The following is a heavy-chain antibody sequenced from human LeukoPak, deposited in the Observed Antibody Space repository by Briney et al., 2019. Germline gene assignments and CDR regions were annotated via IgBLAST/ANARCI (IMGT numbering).Heavy chain of an antibody. CDR1: GGSISSSSYY. J-gene: IGHJ5*02. V-gene: IGHV4-39*07. Sequence: PSETLSLTCTVSGGSISSSSYYWGWIRQPPGKGLEWIGSIYYSGSTYYNPSLKSRVTISVDTSKNQFSLKLSSVTAADTAVYYCARVGRYSGTPRGWFDPWGQGTLVTVSS. CDR2: IYYSGST. CDR3: ARVGRYSGTPRGWFDP. D-gene: IGHD1-26*01.